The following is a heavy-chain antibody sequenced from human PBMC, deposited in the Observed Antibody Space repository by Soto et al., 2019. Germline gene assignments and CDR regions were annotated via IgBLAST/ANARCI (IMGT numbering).Heavy chain of an antibody. CDR3: ARDLIGLFTFDY. CDR2: INPNSGGT. V-gene: IGHV1-2*02. J-gene: IGHJ4*02. Sequence: ASVKVSCKASGYTFTGYYMHWVRQAPGQGLEWMGWINPNSGGTNYAQKFQGKITMTRDTSISTAYIELSRLRSDDAAVYYCARDLIGLFTFDYCGQRTLVPVSS. CDR1: GYTFTGYY.